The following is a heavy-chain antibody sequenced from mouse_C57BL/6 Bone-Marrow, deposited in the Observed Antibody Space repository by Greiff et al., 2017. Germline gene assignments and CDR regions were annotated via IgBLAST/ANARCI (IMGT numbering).Heavy chain of an antibody. CDR2: IRNKANGYTT. CDR3: ARLSPRGFAY. J-gene: IGHJ3*01. Sequence: EVQLQESGGGLVQPGGSLSLSCAASGFTFTDYYMSWVRQPPGKALEWLGFIRNKANGYTTEYSASVNGRFTISRDNSQSILYLQMNALRAEDSATYYCARLSPRGFAYWGQGTLVTVSA. V-gene: IGHV7-3*01. CDR1: GFTFTDYY.